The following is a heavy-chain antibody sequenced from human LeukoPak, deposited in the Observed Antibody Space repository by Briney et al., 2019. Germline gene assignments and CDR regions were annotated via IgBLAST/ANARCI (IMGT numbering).Heavy chain of an antibody. D-gene: IGHD6-19*01. CDR3: ARAAGKWLVH. CDR1: GFTFNNYA. V-gene: IGHV3-23*01. CDR2: ISASGVMT. Sequence: PGGSLRLSCAASGFTFNNYAMTWVRQAPGKGLEWVSSISASGVMTYYADSVKGRFTVSRDNSKNTLYLQMNSLRAEDTAVYYCARAAGKWLVHWGQGTLVTVSS. J-gene: IGHJ4*02.